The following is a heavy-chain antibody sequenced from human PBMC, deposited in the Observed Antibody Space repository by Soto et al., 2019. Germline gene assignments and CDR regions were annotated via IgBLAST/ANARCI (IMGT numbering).Heavy chain of an antibody. CDR1: GGSISSSNW. V-gene: IGHV4-4*02. CDR3: ARKARIVATIPQLDWYYFDY. D-gene: IGHD5-12*01. CDR2: IYHSGST. J-gene: IGHJ4*02. Sequence: QVQLQESGPGLVKPSGTLSLTCAVSGGSISSSNWWSWVRQPPGKGLEWIGEIYHSGSTNYNPSLKSRVTISVDKSKNPFSLKLTSVTAADTAVYYCARKARIVATIPQLDWYYFDYWGQGTLVTVSS.